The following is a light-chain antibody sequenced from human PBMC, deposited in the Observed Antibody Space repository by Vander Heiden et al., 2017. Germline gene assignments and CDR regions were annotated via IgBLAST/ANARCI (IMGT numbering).Light chain of an antibody. CDR1: QRVSSSY. CDR3: QQDCSSPVT. V-gene: IGKV3-20*01. J-gene: IGKJ1*01. Sequence: EIVLTQSPVTLSLSPGERATLSCRASQRVSSSYLAWYQQKPGQAPRLLIYAASSRDTGIPDRFSGSGSGTDFTLTISSLEPEDFAVYYCQQDCSSPVTFGQGTKVEIK. CDR2: AAS.